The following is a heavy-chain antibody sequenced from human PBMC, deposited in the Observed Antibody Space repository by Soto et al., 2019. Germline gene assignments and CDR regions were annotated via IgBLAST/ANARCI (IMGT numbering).Heavy chain of an antibody. CDR2: IRGSGRST. Sequence: EVQLLESGGGLVQPGGCLRLSCAASGFTFSSYAMSWVRQAPGKGLEWVSAIRGSGRSTYYAHSVKGRFTISRDNSKNRLDRQMNSLSAEDSAVYYCAKDIIVVPPLQGETQGSFDYWGQGTLVTVSS. CDR3: AKDIIVVPPLQGETQGSFDY. V-gene: IGHV3-23*01. D-gene: IGHD2-15*01. J-gene: IGHJ4*02. CDR1: GFTFSSYA.